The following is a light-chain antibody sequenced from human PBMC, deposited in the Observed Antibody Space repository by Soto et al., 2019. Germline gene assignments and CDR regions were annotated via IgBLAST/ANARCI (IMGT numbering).Light chain of an antibody. V-gene: IGLV2-14*01. Sequence: QSALTQPASVSGSPGQSITISCTGTSSDVGGYNYVSWYQQHPGKAPKLVIYDVTNRRSGVSSRFSGSKSGNTASLTISGLQAEDEADYYCSAYASSSSPVVFGEGTKLTVL. CDR3: SAYASSSSPVV. CDR1: SSDVGGYNY. CDR2: DVT. J-gene: IGLJ2*01.